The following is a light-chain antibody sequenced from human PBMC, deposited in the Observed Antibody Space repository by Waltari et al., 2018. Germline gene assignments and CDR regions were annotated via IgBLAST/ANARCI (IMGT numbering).Light chain of an antibody. CDR3: QQYNDWPLP. J-gene: IGKJ5*01. Sequence: EIMMTQSLATLSVSPGERATLSCRASQSVSRNVAWYQQKPGQAPRLLIYGASTRATGIPARFSGSGSGTEFTLTISSLQSEDFAVYYCQQYNDWPLPFGQGTRLDIK. CDR1: QSVSRN. CDR2: GAS. V-gene: IGKV3-15*01.